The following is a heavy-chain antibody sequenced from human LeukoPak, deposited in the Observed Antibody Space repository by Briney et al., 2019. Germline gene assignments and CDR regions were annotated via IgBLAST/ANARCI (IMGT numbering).Heavy chain of an antibody. V-gene: IGHV3-53*01. D-gene: IGHD5-24*01. CDR1: GFTVSSNY. Sequence: PGGSLRLSCAASGFTVSSNYMSWVRQAPGKGLEWVSVIYSGGSTYYADSVKGRFTISRDNSENTLYLQMNSLRADDTAVYYCASRRITGLKGAFDIWGQGTMVTVSS. CDR2: IYSGGST. J-gene: IGHJ3*02. CDR3: ASRRITGLKGAFDI.